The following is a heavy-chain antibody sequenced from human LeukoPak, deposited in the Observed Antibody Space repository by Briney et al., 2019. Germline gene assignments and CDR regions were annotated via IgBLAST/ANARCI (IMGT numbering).Heavy chain of an antibody. V-gene: IGHV4-39*01. J-gene: IGHJ3*02. CDR1: GGSISSSSYY. D-gene: IGHD6-19*01. CDR3: ARGSGIAVAAPGDAFDI. Sequence: PSETLSLTCTVSGGSISSSSYYWGWIRQPPGKGLECIGSIYYSGSTYYNPSLKSRVTISVDTSKNQFSLKLSSVTAADTAVYYCARGSGIAVAAPGDAFDIWGQGTMVTVSS. CDR2: IYYSGST.